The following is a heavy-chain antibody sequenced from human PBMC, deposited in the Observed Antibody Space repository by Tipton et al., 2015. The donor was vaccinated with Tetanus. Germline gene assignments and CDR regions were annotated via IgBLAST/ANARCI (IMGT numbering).Heavy chain of an antibody. CDR2: IYYSGST. V-gene: IGHV4-61*01. Sequence: TLSLTCTVSGGSVSSGSYYWSWIRQPPGKGLEWIGYIYYSGSTNYNPSLKSRVTISVDTSKNQFSLKLSSVTAADTAVYYCARVSHHYDYVWGSYPLDYWGQGTLVTVSS. CDR3: ARVSHHYDYVWGSYPLDY. D-gene: IGHD3-16*02. CDR1: GGSVSSGSYY. J-gene: IGHJ4*02.